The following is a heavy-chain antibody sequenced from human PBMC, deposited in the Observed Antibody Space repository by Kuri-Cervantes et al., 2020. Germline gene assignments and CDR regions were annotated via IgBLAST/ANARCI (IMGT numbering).Heavy chain of an antibody. CDR2: IKQDGSEK. D-gene: IGHD3/OR15-3a*01. V-gene: IGHV3-7*03. CDR1: GFTFSSYW. J-gene: IGHJ4*02. CDR3: ARDDAAEDWLLTSLYYFEY. Sequence: GESLKISCAASGFTFSSYWMSWVRQAPGKGLEWVANIKQDGSEKYYVGSVKGRFTISRDNAKNSLYLQMNSLRAEDTAVYYCARDDAAEDWLLTSLYYFEYWGQGTLVTVSS.